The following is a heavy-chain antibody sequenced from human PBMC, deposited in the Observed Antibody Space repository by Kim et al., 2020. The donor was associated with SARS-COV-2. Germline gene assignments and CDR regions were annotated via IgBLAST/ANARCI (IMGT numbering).Heavy chain of an antibody. Sequence: GGSLRLSCAASGFTFSSQWMSWVRQAPGKGLEWVANINPDGSDKSYVDSVKGRFTISRDNDKNSLYLQMDSLRADDTAVYYCARAEIWGQGTLVTVSS. CDR2: INPDGSDK. V-gene: IGHV3-7*01. CDR1: GFTFSSQW. CDR3: ARAEI. J-gene: IGHJ4*02.